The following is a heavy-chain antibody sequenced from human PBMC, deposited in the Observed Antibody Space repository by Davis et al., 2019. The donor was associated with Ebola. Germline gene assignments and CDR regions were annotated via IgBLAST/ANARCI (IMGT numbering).Heavy chain of an antibody. CDR2: IKQDGSEK. D-gene: IGHD4-17*01. Sequence: GGSLRLSCAASGFTFSSYWMSWVRQAPGKGLEWVANIKQDGSEKYYVDSVKGRFTISRDNAKNSLYLQMNSLRAEDTAVYYCARDPTIYGDFYFDYWGQGTLVTVSS. J-gene: IGHJ4*02. CDR1: GFTFSSYW. V-gene: IGHV3-7*01. CDR3: ARDPTIYGDFYFDY.